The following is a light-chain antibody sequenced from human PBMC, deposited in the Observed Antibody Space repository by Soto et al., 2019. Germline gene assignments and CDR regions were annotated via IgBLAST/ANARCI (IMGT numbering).Light chain of an antibody. Sequence: QSVLTQPPSASGTPGQSVTISCTGTSSDGGGYNYVSWFHQHPGEAPKLMIYDVSKRPSGFPDRFSGSKSGNTASLTVSGHQGGDEASDYCRSYERRTSDVFASGTKVTVL. CDR2: DVS. CDR3: RSYERRTSDV. V-gene: IGLV2-8*01. J-gene: IGLJ1*01. CDR1: SSDGGGYNY.